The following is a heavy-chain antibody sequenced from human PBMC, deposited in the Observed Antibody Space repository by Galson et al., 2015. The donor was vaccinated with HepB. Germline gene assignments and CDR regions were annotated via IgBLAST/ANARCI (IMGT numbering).Heavy chain of an antibody. CDR3: ANKYSSSSIGWFGP. J-gene: IGHJ5*02. V-gene: IGHV4-61*03. CDR2: IHYSGTT. Sequence: ETLSLTCTVSGASVSNINYYWSWIRQPPGKGLEWIGYIHYSGTTTYNPSLRSRVTISVDTSNNHFSLDLTSVTAADTAVYYCANKYSSSSIGWFGPWGQGSLVTVSP. CDR1: GASVSNINYY. D-gene: IGHD6-6*01.